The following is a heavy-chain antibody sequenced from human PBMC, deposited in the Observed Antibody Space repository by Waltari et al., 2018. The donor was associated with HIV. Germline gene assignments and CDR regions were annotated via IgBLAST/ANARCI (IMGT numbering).Heavy chain of an antibody. CDR2: IGGNGSNT. J-gene: IGHJ4*02. V-gene: IGHV3-23*02. CDR3: ARYRVTHGAYSYCDT. CDR1: GFSFIHYG. Sequence: EERLLQSGTRLIQPGGSLRLSRAGSGFSFIHYGMAWVRQAPGKGLECGSVIGGNGSNTYYGESGKGLFTVARDNSKNTLFRQMNDLRADDTAICYCARYRVTHGAYSYCDTGGRGTRVIVSS. D-gene: IGHD4-4*01.